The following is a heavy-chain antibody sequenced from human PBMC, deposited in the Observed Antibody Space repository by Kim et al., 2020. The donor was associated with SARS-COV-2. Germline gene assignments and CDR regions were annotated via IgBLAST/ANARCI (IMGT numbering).Heavy chain of an antibody. D-gene: IGHD1-26*01. V-gene: IGHV4-39*06. CDR1: GGSISSSSYY. CDR3: ARARSGSYYPHFDY. CDR2: IYYSGST. Sequence: SETLSLTCTVSGGSISSSSYYWGWIRQPPGKGLEWIGSIYYSGSTYYNPSLKSRVTISVDTSKNQFPLKLSSVTAADTAVYYCARARSGSYYPHFDYWG. J-gene: IGHJ4*01.